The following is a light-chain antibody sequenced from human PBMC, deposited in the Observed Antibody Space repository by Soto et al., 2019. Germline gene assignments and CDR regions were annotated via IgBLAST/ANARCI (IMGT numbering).Light chain of an antibody. CDR1: QGVGSN. CDR2: AAS. V-gene: IGKV3-15*01. Sequence: EIVMTQSPGTLSVSPGERATLSCRASQGVGSNFAWYQQRPGQAPRPLIYAASTRATDIPARFTGRGSGTEFTLTISSLQSEDFAIYFCQQYNNWPLYTFGQGTKLEI. CDR3: QQYNNWPLYT. J-gene: IGKJ2*01.